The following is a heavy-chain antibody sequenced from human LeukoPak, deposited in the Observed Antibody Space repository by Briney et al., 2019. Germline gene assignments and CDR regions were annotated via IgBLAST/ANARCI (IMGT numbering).Heavy chain of an antibody. CDR3: ARDGTWRWLPFGDY. CDR2: INPNSGGT. J-gene: IGHJ4*02. V-gene: IGHV1-2*02. D-gene: IGHD5-24*01. Sequence: ASVKVSCKASGYTFTGYYLHWVRQAPGQGLEWMGWINPNSGGTNYTQKFQGRVTMTRDTSISTAYMELSRLRSDDTAVYYCARDGTWRWLPFGDYWGQGTLVTVSS. CDR1: GYTFTGYY.